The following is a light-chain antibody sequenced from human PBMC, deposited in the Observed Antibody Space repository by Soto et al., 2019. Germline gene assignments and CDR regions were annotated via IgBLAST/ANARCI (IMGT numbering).Light chain of an antibody. CDR3: QQYDNWLRT. CDR1: QDISTN. J-gene: IGKJ1*01. CDR2: GAS. Sequence: EIVMTQSPATLSVSPGERATLSCRASQDISTNLAWYQQKPGQAPRLLIYGASTRATGIPARFSGSGSGTEFTLTISSLQSEDFEVYYCQQYDNWLRTFGQGTKVEIK. V-gene: IGKV3-15*01.